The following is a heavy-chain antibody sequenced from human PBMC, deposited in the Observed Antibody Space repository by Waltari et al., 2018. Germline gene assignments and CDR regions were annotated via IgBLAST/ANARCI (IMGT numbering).Heavy chain of an antibody. CDR2: IDHSGST. V-gene: IGHV4-38-2*01. J-gene: IGHJ6*03. CDR3: ARSAAMNYYYYYYMDV. CDR1: GYSISSGYY. Sequence: QVQLQESGPGLVKPSETLSLTCAVSGYSISSGYYWGWIRQPPGKGLGWIGSIDHSGSTYYNPSLKSRVTISVDTSKNQFSLKLSSVTAADTAVYYCARSAAMNYYYYYYMDVWGKGTTVTVSS. D-gene: IGHD2-2*01.